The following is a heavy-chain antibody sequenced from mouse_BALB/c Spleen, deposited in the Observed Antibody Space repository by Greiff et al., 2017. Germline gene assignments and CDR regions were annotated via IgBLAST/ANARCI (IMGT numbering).Heavy chain of an antibody. J-gene: IGHJ3*01. CDR3: APYAWFAY. CDR1: GYTFTDYN. Sequence: VQLQQSGPELVKPGASVKISCKASGYTFTDYNMHWVKQSHGKSLEWIGYIYPYNGGTGYNQKFKSKATLTVDNSSSTAYMELRNLTSEDSAVYYCAPYAWFAYWGQGTLVTVSA. V-gene: IGHV1S29*02. CDR2: IYPYNGGT.